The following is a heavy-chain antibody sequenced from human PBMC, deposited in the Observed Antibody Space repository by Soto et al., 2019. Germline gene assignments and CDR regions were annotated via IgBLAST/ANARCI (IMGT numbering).Heavy chain of an antibody. Sequence: PGGSLRLSCAASGFIFNTYWMNWVRQVPGKGLVWVSRINSDGSSTRYADSVKARFTISRDNAKNTLYLQMNSLRAEGTAVYFCARSGGDYHYYYGMDVWGQGTTVTVSS. J-gene: IGHJ6*02. V-gene: IGHV3-74*01. CDR3: ARSGGDYHYYYGMDV. CDR1: GFIFNTYW. CDR2: INSDGSST. D-gene: IGHD2-21*02.